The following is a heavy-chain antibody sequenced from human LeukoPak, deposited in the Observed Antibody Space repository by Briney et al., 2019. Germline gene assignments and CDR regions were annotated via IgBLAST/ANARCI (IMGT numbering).Heavy chain of an antibody. Sequence: GESLKISCKGSGYSFTSYWIGWVRQMPGKGLEWRGIIYPGDSDTRYSPSFQGQVTISADKSISTAYLQWSSLKASDTAMYYCARLYPSLPGYYDSSGYLWGAFDIWGQGTMVTVSS. J-gene: IGHJ3*02. CDR2: IYPGDSDT. CDR3: ARLYPSLPGYYDSSGYLWGAFDI. V-gene: IGHV5-51*01. CDR1: GYSFTSYW. D-gene: IGHD3-22*01.